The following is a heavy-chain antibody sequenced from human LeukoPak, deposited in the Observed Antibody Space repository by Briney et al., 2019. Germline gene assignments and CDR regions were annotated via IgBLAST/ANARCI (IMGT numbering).Heavy chain of an antibody. D-gene: IGHD3-10*01. J-gene: IGHJ4*02. CDR2: IKQDGSEK. CDR1: GFTFSSYW. Sequence: PGGSLRLSCAASGFTFSSYWMSWVRQAPGKGLEWVANIKQDGSEKYYVDSVKGRFTISRDNPKNSLFLQMNSLRAEDTAVYYCARGSAAFGSGSFYRHFDSWGQGTLVIVSS. V-gene: IGHV3-7*04. CDR3: ARGSAAFGSGSFYRHFDS.